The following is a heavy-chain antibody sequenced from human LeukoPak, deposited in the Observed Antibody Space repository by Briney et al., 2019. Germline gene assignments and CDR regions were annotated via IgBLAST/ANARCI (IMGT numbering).Heavy chain of an antibody. CDR1: GFTFSSYG. CDR2: LSNDGSNK. Sequence: GGSLRLSCAASGFTFSSYGMHWVRQAPGKGLEWVALLSNDGSNKYYAESVKGRFTISRDNSKNTLYLQMNSLRAEDTAVYSCAKDGPPTVTRGSFDYWGQGTLVTVSS. CDR3: AKDGPPTVTRGSFDY. J-gene: IGHJ4*02. V-gene: IGHV3-30*18. D-gene: IGHD4-11*01.